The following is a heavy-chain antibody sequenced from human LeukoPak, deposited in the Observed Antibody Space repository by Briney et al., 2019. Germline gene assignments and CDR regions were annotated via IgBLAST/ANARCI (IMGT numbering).Heavy chain of an antibody. J-gene: IGHJ4*02. CDR2: INPSGGST. V-gene: IGHV1-46*01. CDR1: GYTFTSYY. Sequence: ASVKVSCKASGYTFTSYYIHWVRQAPGQGLEWMGMINPSGGSTTYAQKFQGRVTMTRDTSTSTVYMELNSLRSEDTAVYYCASQVGATWALDYWGQGTLVTVSS. CDR3: ASQVGATWALDY. D-gene: IGHD1-26*01.